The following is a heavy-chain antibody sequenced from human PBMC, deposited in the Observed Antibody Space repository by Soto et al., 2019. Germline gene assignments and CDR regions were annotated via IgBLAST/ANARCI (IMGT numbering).Heavy chain of an antibody. CDR2: IYHSGST. J-gene: IGHJ5*02. CDR1: SGSISSSNW. Sequence: SETLSLTCAVSSGSISSSNWWSWVRQPPGKGLEWIGEIYHSGSTNYNPSLKSRVTISVDKSKNQFSLKLSSVTAADTAVYYCAREIGIAARGWFDPWGQGTLVTVSS. D-gene: IGHD6-6*01. V-gene: IGHV4-4*02. CDR3: AREIGIAARGWFDP.